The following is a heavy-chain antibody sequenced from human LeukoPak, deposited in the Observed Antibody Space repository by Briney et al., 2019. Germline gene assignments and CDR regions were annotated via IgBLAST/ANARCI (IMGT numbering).Heavy chain of an antibody. CDR3: ARWDSGEWFHDAFDI. D-gene: IGHD3-3*01. CDR2: IYHSGST. V-gene: IGHV4-38-2*01. CDR1: GYSISSGYY. Sequence: PSETLSLTCAVSGYSISSGYYWGWIRQPPGKGLEWIGSIYHSGSTYYNPSLKSRITISVDTSKNRFSLKLSSVTAADTAVYYCARWDSGEWFHDAFDIWGQGTMVTVSS. J-gene: IGHJ3*02.